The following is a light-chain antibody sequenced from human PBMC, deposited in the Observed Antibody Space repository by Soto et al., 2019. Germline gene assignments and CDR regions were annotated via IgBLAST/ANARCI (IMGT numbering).Light chain of an antibody. CDR2: GAS. Sequence: EIVLTQSPGTLSLSPGDRATLSCRASQSVSSSDLAWYQQKPGQAPRLLIYGASTRATGIPDRFSGSGSGTDVTLTISRLEPEDFAVYYCQQYGGSPLFTFGQGNKLEIK. V-gene: IGKV3-20*01. CDR1: QSVSSSD. J-gene: IGKJ2*01. CDR3: QQYGGSPLFT.